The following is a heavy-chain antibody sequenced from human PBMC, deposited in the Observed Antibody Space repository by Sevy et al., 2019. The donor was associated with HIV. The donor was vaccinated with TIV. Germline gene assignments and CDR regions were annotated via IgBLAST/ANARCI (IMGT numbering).Heavy chain of an antibody. V-gene: IGHV3-9*01. CDR2: ISWNSRNI. J-gene: IGHJ6*02. CDR3: AKDINRGCDGVNCYSYYYYFYGLDV. CDR1: GFPFNDHA. D-gene: IGHD2-21*01. Sequence: GGSLRLSCAASGFPFNDHAMHWVRLVPGKGLEWVSGISWNSRNIGYADSVKGRFTISRENTRHFVYLEMHSIRPEDTALYYCAKDINRGCDGVNCYSYYYYFYGLDVWGQGTTVTVSS.